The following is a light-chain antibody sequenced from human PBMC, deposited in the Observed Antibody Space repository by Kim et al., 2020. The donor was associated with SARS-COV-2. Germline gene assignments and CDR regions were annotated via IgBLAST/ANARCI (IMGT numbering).Light chain of an antibody. J-gene: IGLJ2*01. CDR2: TNN. CDR1: SSNIGSNP. V-gene: IGLV1-44*01. CDR3: AAWDDSLNGL. Sequence: QSVLTQPPSVSGTPGQRVTISCSGSSSNIGSNPVDWYQQLPGTAPKLLIYTNNQRPSGVPDRFSGSKSGTSASLAISGLQSEDEADYYCAAWDDSLNGLFGGGTKLTVL.